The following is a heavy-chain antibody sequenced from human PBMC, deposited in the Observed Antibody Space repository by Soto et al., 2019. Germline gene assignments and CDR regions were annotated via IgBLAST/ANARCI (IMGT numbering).Heavy chain of an antibody. J-gene: IGHJ6*02. CDR1: VFTVNTYH. CDR3: ARDGSTVTTNYHYAMDV. Sequence: HPWGSLRSPCPESVFTVNTYHMNMLRQAPGKGLEWVSYIHSGGSRIYYADSVKGRFTISRDNAKNSLYLQMNSLRAEDTAVYYCARDGSTVTTNYHYAMDVWGQGTKVTVSS. CDR2: IHSGGSRI. D-gene: IGHD4-17*01. V-gene: IGHV3-48*03.